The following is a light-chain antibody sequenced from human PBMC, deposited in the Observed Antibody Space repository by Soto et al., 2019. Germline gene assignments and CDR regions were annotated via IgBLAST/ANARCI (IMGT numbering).Light chain of an antibody. CDR2: GAS. CDR1: QSVSSSY. Sequence: EIVLTQSPGTLSLSQGERATLSCRASQSVSSSYLAWYQQKPGQAPRLLIYGASSRATGIPDRFSGSGSGTDFTLTISRLEPDDFATYYCQQYNSYSATFGQGTLLEI. CDR3: QQYNSYSAT. V-gene: IGKV3-20*01. J-gene: IGKJ5*01.